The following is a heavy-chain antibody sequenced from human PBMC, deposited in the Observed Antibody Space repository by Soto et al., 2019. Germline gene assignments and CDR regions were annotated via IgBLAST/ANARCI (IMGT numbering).Heavy chain of an antibody. D-gene: IGHD6-6*01. CDR2: IYHIGST. CDR3: VGGIAARPLGY. CDR1: GGSISSGGYS. V-gene: IGHV4-30-2*01. J-gene: IGHJ4*02. Sequence: QLQLQESGAGLVKPTQTLSLTCAVSGGSISSGGYSWSWIRQPPGKGLEWIGYIYHIGSTYYNPSLKSRDPISVDRAKNQFSLKLSSVTAADTAVYYCVGGIAARPLGYWGQGTLVTVSS.